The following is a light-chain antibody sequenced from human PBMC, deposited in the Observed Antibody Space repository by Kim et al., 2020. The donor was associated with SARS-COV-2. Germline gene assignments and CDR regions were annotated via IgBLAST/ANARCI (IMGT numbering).Light chain of an antibody. CDR3: QQYNNWPRT. Sequence: EILMTQSPATLSVSQGERATLSCRASQSVSSNLAWYQQKPGQAPRLLIYGASTRATGIPARFSGSGSGTEFTLTISSLQSEDFALYFCQQYNNWPRTFGQGTKVDIK. J-gene: IGKJ1*01. V-gene: IGKV3-15*01. CDR2: GAS. CDR1: QSVSSN.